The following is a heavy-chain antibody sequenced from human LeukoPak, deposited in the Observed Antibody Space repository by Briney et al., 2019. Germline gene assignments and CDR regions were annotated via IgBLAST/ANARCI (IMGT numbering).Heavy chain of an antibody. CDR1: GFTVSSNY. CDR2: ISGSGGST. V-gene: IGHV3-23*01. CDR3: ANRDVTYFDY. D-gene: IGHD2-21*02. Sequence: GGSLRLSCAASGFTVSSNYMSWVRQAPGKGLEWVSAISGSGGSTYYADSVKGRFTISRDNSKNTLYLQMNSLRAEDTAVYYCANRDVTYFDYWGQGTLVTVSS. J-gene: IGHJ4*02.